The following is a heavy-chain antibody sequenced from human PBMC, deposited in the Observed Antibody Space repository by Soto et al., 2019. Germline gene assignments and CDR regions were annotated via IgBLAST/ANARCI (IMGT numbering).Heavy chain of an antibody. CDR3: AREEGSGPKPQRKYFDY. CDR2: SHYSGSA. D-gene: IGHD6-19*01. Sequence: SETLSLTCTVSGGSISSSSYHWGWIRHPPGKGLEWIGNSHYSGSAYYNTSLKSRVTISVDTSKNQFSLKLSSVTAADTAVYYCAREEGSGPKPQRKYFDYWGQGTLVTVSS. J-gene: IGHJ4*02. V-gene: IGHV4-39*02. CDR1: GGSISSSSYH.